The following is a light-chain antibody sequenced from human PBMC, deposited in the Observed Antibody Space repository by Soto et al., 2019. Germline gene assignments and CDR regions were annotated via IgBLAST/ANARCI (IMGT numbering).Light chain of an antibody. CDR3: QQYDNLPFT. J-gene: IGKJ3*01. CDR2: DAS. V-gene: IGKV1-33*01. CDR1: QDISNY. Sequence: DIQMPQSPSSLSASVGDRVTITCQASQDISNYLNWYQQKPGKAPKLLIYDASNLETGVPSRFSGSGSGTDFTFTISSLQPEDNATYYCQQYDNLPFTFGPGTKVDIK.